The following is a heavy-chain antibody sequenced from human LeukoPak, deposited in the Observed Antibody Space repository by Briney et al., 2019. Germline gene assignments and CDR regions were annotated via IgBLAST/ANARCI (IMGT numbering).Heavy chain of an antibody. D-gene: IGHD1-20*01. CDR2: IYYSGST. J-gene: IGHJ5*02. V-gene: IGHV4-39*07. Sequence: PSETLSLTCTVSGGSISSSSYYWGWIRQPPGKGLEWIGSIYYSGSTYYNPSLKSRVTISVDTSKNQFSLKLSSVTAADTAVYYCAREGDNWKGGWFDPWGQGTLVTVSS. CDR3: AREGDNWKGGWFDP. CDR1: GGSISSSSYY.